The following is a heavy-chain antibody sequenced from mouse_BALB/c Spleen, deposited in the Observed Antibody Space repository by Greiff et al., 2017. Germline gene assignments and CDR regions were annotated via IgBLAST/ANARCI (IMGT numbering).Heavy chain of an antibody. V-gene: IGHV2-9*02. J-gene: IGHJ4*01. D-gene: IGHD2-14*01. CDR2: IWAGGST. Sequence: VKLQESGPGPVAPSQSLSITCTVSGFSLTSYGVHWVRQPPGKGLEWLGVIWAGGSTNYNSALMSRLSISKDNSKSQVFLKMNSLQTDDTAMYYCARKVLYAMDYWGQGTSVTVSS. CDR1: GFSLTSYG. CDR3: ARKVLYAMDY.